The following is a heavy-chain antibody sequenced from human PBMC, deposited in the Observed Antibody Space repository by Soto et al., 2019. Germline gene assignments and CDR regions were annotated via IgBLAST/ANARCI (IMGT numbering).Heavy chain of an antibody. D-gene: IGHD2-2*01. CDR2: IDPSDSYT. J-gene: IGHJ6*02. CDR3: ARHYLDDLSSYYYYGMDV. CDR1: GYSFTSYW. V-gene: IGHV5-10-1*01. Sequence: GESLKISCKGSGYSFTSYWISWVRQMPGKGLEWMGRIDPSDSYTNYSPSFQGHVTISADKSISTAYLQWSSLKASDTAMYYCARHYLDDLSSYYYYGMDVSGQGTTVTVSS.